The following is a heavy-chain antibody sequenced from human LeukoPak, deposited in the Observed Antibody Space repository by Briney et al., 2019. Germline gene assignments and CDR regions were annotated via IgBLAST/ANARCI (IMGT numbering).Heavy chain of an antibody. CDR1: GYSISSGYY. J-gene: IGHJ1*01. CDR3: ARGRQYFQH. CDR2: IYHSGST. V-gene: IGHV4-38-2*02. Sequence: PSGTLSLTCTVSGYSISSGYYWGWIRQPPGKGLEWIGSIYHSGSTYYNPSLKSRVTISVDTSKNQFSLKLSSVTAADTAVYYCARGRQYFQHWGQGTLVTVSS. D-gene: IGHD3-10*01.